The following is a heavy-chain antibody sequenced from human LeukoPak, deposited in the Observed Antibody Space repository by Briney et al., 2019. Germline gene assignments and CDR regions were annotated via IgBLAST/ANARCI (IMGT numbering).Heavy chain of an antibody. V-gene: IGHV3-11*01. CDR2: VDYSGSTI. Sequence: PGGSLRLSCAAPQVTLSDYYMSWIRQAPGKGLEWISYVDYSGSTIYYADSVRGRFTISRDNAKNSLFLQMNSPRVDDTAVYYCARGPYKKTTLSVSYFHSWGQGTLVTVSS. CDR3: ARGPYKKTTLSVSYFHS. J-gene: IGHJ4*02. CDR1: QVTLSDYY. D-gene: IGHD4-17*01.